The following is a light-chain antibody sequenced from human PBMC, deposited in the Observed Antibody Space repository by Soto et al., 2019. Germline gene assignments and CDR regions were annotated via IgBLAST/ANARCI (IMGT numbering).Light chain of an antibody. CDR1: QSVSSN. CDR3: QQYNNWPYT. Sequence: EIVMTQSPATLSVSPGERATLSCRASQSVSSNLAWYQQKPGQAPRLLIYGASTRATGIPARFSGXXXGTXXXLTISSLQSEDFAVYYCQQYNNWPYTFGQGTKLEIK. J-gene: IGKJ2*01. CDR2: GAS. V-gene: IGKV3-15*01.